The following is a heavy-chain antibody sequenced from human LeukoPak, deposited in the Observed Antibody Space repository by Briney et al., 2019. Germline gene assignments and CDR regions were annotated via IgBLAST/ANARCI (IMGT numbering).Heavy chain of an antibody. CDR2: MNPNSGNT. V-gene: IGHV1-8*01. CDR1: GYTFTSYA. J-gene: IGHJ6*03. Sequence: GASVKVSCKASGYTFTSYAINWVRQATGQGLEWMGWMNPNSGNTGYAQKFQGRVTMTRNTSISTAYMELSSLRSEDTAVYYCARGRITAEYYGWYYYYYMDVWGKGTTVTVSS. CDR3: ARGRITAEYYGWYYYYYMDV. D-gene: IGHD2/OR15-2a*01.